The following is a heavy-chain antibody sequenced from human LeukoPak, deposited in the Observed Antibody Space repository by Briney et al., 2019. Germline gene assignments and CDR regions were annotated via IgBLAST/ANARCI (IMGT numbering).Heavy chain of an antibody. CDR3: ASRGAAPGKYFQH. D-gene: IGHD6-13*01. V-gene: IGHV3-23*01. Sequence: GGSLRLSCAASGFTFSNYALSWVRQAPGKGLEWVSAIHYSGGSTYYADSVKGRFTISRDNSKNTLSLQMNSLRAEDAAVYYCASRGAAPGKYFQHWGQGTLVTVSS. CDR1: GFTFSNYA. J-gene: IGHJ1*01. CDR2: IHYSGGST.